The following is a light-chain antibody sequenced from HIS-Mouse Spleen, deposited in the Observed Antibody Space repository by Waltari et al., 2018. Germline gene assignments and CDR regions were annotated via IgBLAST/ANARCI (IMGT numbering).Light chain of an antibody. CDR3: AAWDDSLSGPV. CDR2: EGS. CDR1: SSDVGSYNL. J-gene: IGLJ3*02. Sequence: QSALTQPASVSGSPGQSITISCTGTSSDVGSYNLVSWYQQHPGKAPKLMIYEGSKRPSGVPGRFSGSKSGTSASLAISGLRSEDEADYYCAAWDDSLSGPVFGGGTKLTVL. V-gene: IGLV2-14*02.